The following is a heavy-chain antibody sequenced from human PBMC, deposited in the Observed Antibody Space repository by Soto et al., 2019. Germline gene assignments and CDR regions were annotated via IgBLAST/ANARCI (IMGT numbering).Heavy chain of an antibody. J-gene: IGHJ6*02. D-gene: IGHD3-16*02. CDR3: ARAFCSTNACYRYSYYGMDV. Sequence: TXETLWRPCTVSGARFQTTLYYWGWIRQSPGKGLEWIGNIYYTGITNYNPSLESRVTISVDTSMNHFSLRLSSVTAADTAVYYCARAFCSTNACYRYSYYGMDVWARGTTVTVSS. V-gene: IGHV4-39*02. CDR1: GARFQTTLYY. CDR2: IYYTGIT.